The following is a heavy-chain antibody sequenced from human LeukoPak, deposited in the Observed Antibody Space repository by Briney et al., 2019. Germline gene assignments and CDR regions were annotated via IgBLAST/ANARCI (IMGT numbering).Heavy chain of an antibody. CDR2: IKQDGSEI. Sequence: GSLRLSCAASGFIFDNFWMSWVRQAPGKGPEWVANIKQDGSEIYYVDSVKGRFTISRDSAKKLLYLQMNSLRAEDTALYYCARDMSFSTSDWYGELDNWGQGTLVTVSS. D-gene: IGHD6-19*01. CDR1: GFIFDNFW. V-gene: IGHV3-7*05. J-gene: IGHJ4*02. CDR3: ARDMSFSTSDWYGELDN.